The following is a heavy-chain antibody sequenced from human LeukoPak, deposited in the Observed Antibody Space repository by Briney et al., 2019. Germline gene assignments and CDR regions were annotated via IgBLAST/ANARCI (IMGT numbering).Heavy chain of an antibody. D-gene: IGHD3-16*01. Sequence: KPSETLSLTCTVSGGSVSSGSYYWSWIRQPPGKGLEWIGYIYYSGSTNYSPSLKSRVIIFIDTSKNQFSLKLSSVTAADTAVYYCARGGDYVWGSWRSNYFDYWGQGTLVTVSS. J-gene: IGHJ4*02. CDR3: ARGGDYVWGSWRSNYFDY. V-gene: IGHV4-61*01. CDR2: IYYSGST. CDR1: GGSVSSGSYY.